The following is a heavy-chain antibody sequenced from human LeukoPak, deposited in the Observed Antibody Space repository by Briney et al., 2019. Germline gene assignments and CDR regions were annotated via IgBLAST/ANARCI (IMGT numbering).Heavy chain of an antibody. D-gene: IGHD6-19*01. J-gene: IGHJ4*02. CDR2: IIPLLGTA. V-gene: IGHV1-69*13. Sequence: SVKVSCKATGGTFSNYGISWVRQAPGQGLEWMGGIIPLLGTANYAQKFQGRVTIIADEFTDTAYMELHSLRSEDTAVYYCARDGTSSGEHQQFDFWGQGTLVTVSS. CDR3: ARDGTSSGEHQQFDF. CDR1: GGTFSNYG.